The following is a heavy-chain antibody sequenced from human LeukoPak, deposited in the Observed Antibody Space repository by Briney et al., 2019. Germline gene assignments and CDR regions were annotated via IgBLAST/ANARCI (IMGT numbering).Heavy chain of an antibody. CDR3: VRGGIRVSGIDAFDI. V-gene: IGHV3-13*01. Sequence: PGGSLRLPCAASGFTYSNYDMHWVRQGPGGGLEWVSAIGIADDTHYADSVKGRFTISRENARNSLYLQINSLRDGDTAVYYCVRGGIRVSGIDAFDIWGQGTVVTVSS. D-gene: IGHD5/OR15-5a*01. CDR2: IGIADDT. J-gene: IGHJ3*02. CDR1: GFTYSNYD.